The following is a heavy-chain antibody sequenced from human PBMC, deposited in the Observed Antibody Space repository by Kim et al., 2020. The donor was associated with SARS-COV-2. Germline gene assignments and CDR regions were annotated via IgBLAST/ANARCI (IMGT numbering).Heavy chain of an antibody. V-gene: IGHV1-69*04. D-gene: IGHD3-22*01. Sequence: KIQCRVTITADKATSTAYMELSSLRSEDTAVYYCAREGDYYDSSGSYFDYWGQGTLVTVSS. J-gene: IGHJ4*02. CDR3: AREGDYYDSSGSYFDY.